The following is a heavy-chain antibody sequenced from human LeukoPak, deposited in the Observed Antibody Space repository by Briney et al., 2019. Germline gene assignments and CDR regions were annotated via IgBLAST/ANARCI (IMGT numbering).Heavy chain of an antibody. CDR3: AKRPVAGNYYFDY. CDR2: ISGSGGST. CDR1: GFTFSSYA. J-gene: IGHJ4*02. Sequence: TGGSLRLSCAASGFTFSSYAMSWVRQAPGKGLEWVSAISGSGGSTYYADSVKGRFTISRDNSKNTLYLQMNSLRAEDTAVYYCAKRPVAGNYYFDYWGQGTLVTVSS. D-gene: IGHD6-19*01. V-gene: IGHV3-23*01.